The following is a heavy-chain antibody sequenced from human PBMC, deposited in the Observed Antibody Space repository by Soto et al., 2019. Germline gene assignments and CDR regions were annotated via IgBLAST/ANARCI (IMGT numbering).Heavy chain of an antibody. J-gene: IGHJ4*02. CDR2: ISGSGGST. CDR3: AKDRNVVVVAATHFDY. Sequence: EVQLLESGGGLVQPGGSLRLSCAASGFTFSSYAMSWVRQAPGKGLEWVSAISGSGGSTYYADSVKGGFTISRDNSKNTLYLQMNSLRAEDTAVYYCAKDRNVVVVAATHFDYWGQGTLVTVSS. CDR1: GFTFSSYA. D-gene: IGHD2-15*01. V-gene: IGHV3-23*01.